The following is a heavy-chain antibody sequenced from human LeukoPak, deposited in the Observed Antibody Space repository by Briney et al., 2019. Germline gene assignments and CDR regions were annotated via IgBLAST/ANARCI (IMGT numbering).Heavy chain of an antibody. CDR1: GGSISSYY. V-gene: IGHV4-4*07. D-gene: IGHD3-16*01. J-gene: IGHJ4*02. Sequence: PSETLSLTCTVSGGSISSYYWSWIRQPAGKGLEWIGRIYTSGSTNYNPSLKSRVTMSVDTSKNQFSLKLSSVTAADTAVYYCARYSLYDYVWGSYSQTFAFDYWGQGTLVTVSS. CDR3: ARYSLYDYVWGSYSQTFAFDY. CDR2: IYTSGST.